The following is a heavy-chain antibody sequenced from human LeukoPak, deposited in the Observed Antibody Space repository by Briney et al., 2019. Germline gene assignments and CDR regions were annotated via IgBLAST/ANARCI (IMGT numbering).Heavy chain of an antibody. D-gene: IGHD3-22*01. J-gene: IGHJ5*02. CDR1: GYSFTNYW. V-gene: IGHV5-51*01. Sequence: GESLKISCKGSGYSFTNYWIAWVRQMPGIGLEWMGIIYPGDSDTRYSPSFQGQVTISADKSTSTAYLQWGSLKASDTAMYYCARQGSHSSGYIDWFDPWGQGTLVTVSS. CDR3: ARQGSHSSGYIDWFDP. CDR2: IYPGDSDT.